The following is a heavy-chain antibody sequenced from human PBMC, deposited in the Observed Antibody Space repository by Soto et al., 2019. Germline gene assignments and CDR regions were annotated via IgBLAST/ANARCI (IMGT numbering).Heavy chain of an antibody. CDR3: ARGQALSYDILTGPWPRRPATTYYGMDV. D-gene: IGHD3-9*01. CDR2: IYYSGST. J-gene: IGHJ6*02. Sequence: QVQLQESGPGLVKPSQTLSLTCTVSGGSISSGDYYWSWIRQPPGKGLEWIGYIYYSGSTYYNPSLKSRVTISVDTSKNQFSLKLSSVTAADTAVYYCARGQALSYDILTGPWPRRPATTYYGMDVWGQGTTVTVSS. V-gene: IGHV4-30-4*01. CDR1: GGSISSGDYY.